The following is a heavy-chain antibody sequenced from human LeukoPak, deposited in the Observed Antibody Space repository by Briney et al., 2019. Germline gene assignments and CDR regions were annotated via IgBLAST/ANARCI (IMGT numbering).Heavy chain of an antibody. CDR1: GGSFSGYY. CDR3: ASTSPFYYDSSGTAGSFDI. V-gene: IGHV4-34*01. J-gene: IGHJ3*02. Sequence: PSETLSLTCAVYGGSFSGYYWSWIRQPPGKGLEWIGEINHSGSTNYNPSLKSRVTISVDTSKKQFSPKLSSVTAADTAVYYCASTSPFYYDSSGTAGSFDIWGQGTMVTVSS. CDR2: INHSGST. D-gene: IGHD3-22*01.